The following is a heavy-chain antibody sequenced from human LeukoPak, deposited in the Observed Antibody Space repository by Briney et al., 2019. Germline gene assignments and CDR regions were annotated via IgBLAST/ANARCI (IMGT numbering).Heavy chain of an antibody. CDR2: IYYSGST. V-gene: IGHV4-31*03. Sequence: PSETLSLTCTVSGGSISSGGYYWSWIRQHPGKGLEWIGYIYYSGSTYYNPSLKSRVTISVDTSKNQFSLKLSSVTAADAAVYYCARCPSAGEFDYWGQGTLVTVSS. J-gene: IGHJ4*02. CDR1: GGSISSGGYY. CDR3: ARCPSAGEFDY. D-gene: IGHD7-27*01.